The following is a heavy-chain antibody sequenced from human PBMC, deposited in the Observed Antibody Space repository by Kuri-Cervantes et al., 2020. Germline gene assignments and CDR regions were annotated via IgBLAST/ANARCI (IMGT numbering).Heavy chain of an antibody. CDR2: IRDDGRNK. Sequence: GGSLRLSCAASGFTFSNYGMHWVRQAPGKGLEWVAHIRDDGRNKYYVDSVKGRFTISRDNAKNSLYLQMNSLRAEDTALYYCAWFYYYYMDVWGKGTTVTVSS. CDR3: AWFYYYYMDV. V-gene: IGHV3-30*02. D-gene: IGHD3-10*01. J-gene: IGHJ6*03. CDR1: GFTFSNYG.